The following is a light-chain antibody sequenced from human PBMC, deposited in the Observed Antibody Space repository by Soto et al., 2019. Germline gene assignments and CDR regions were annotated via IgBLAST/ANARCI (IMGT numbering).Light chain of an antibody. V-gene: IGKV3-15*01. CDR1: RSVDTD. CDR3: HQYYNRPSWT. Sequence: EILMTQSPATLSVSPGDSATLSWRASRSVDTDLAWYQQKPGQAPRLLVFATSARATGVPDRFRGSRSGTDFTLTISSLQPEDSATYYCHQYYNRPSWTFGQGTKVDIK. J-gene: IGKJ1*01. CDR2: ATS.